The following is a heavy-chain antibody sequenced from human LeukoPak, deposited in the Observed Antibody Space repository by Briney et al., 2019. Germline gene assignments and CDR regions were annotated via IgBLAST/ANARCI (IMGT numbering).Heavy chain of an antibody. J-gene: IGHJ4*02. Sequence: GGSLRLSCAASGFTFSMYHMNCVRQAPGEGLEWVSYINSWSSLTYYADSVKGRFAISRDNAKSSLYLQMNSLTAEDTAVYYCARVWQDYSNTDYWGQGTLVTVSS. D-gene: IGHD4-11*01. V-gene: IGHV3-48*01. CDR3: ARVWQDYSNTDY. CDR2: INSWSSLT. CDR1: GFTFSMYH.